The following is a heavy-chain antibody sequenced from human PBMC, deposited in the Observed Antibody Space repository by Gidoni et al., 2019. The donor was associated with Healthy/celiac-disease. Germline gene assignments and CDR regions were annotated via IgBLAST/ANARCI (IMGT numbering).Heavy chain of an antibody. CDR2: IYYSGST. CDR1: GCSIRSSSYY. CDR3: ARLSSSSKKSYYYYGMDV. J-gene: IGHJ6*02. D-gene: IGHD6-13*01. Sequence: QLQLQESGPGLVKPSPTLSLTCPVSGCSIRSSSYYWGWIRQPPGKGLEWIGSIYYSGSTYYNPSLKSGVTISVDTSKNQFSLKLSSVTAADTAVYYCARLSSSSKKSYYYYGMDVWGQGTTVTVSS. V-gene: IGHV4-39*01.